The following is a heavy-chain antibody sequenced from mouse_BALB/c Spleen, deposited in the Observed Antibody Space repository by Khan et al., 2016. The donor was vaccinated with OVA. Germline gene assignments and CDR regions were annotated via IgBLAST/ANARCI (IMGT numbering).Heavy chain of an antibody. V-gene: IGHV1-69*02. Sequence: QVQLQQPGAELVKPGASVKLSCKASGYPLTSYWLHWVKQRPGQGLEWIGEIDPSDSYTNYNQKFKGKATLTVDKSSSPTYMQLSSLTSEDSAGYYCARSFHYGSSTWFAYWGQGTLVTVSA. D-gene: IGHD1-1*01. CDR3: ARSFHYGSSTWFAY. CDR2: IDPSDSYT. CDR1: GYPLTSYW. J-gene: IGHJ3*01.